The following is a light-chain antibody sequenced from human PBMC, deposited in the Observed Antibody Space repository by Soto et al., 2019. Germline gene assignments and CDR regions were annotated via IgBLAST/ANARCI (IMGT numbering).Light chain of an antibody. J-gene: IGKJ1*01. V-gene: IGKV3-15*01. Sequence: EIVMTQSPATLSLSPGERATLSCRASQSVSSNLAWYQQKPGQAPRLLIYGASTRATGIPARFSGSGSGTEFTLTISSLESEDFAVCYCQQYNNWPRTFGQGTKVDIK. CDR3: QQYNNWPRT. CDR2: GAS. CDR1: QSVSSN.